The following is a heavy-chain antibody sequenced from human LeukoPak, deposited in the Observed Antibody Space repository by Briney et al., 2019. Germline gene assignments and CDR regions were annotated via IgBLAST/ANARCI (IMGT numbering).Heavy chain of an antibody. Sequence: GGSLRLSCAASGFTFSSFAMSWVRQAPGKGLEWVSAISAASGNTYYEDSVKGRFTISRDNAKDSLYLQMNTLRAEDTAVYYCASYCRSSSCYVGSAFDYWGQGTLVTVSS. D-gene: IGHD2-2*01. V-gene: IGHV3-23*01. CDR3: ASYCRSSSCYVGSAFDY. CDR1: GFTFSSFA. CDR2: ISAASGNT. J-gene: IGHJ4*02.